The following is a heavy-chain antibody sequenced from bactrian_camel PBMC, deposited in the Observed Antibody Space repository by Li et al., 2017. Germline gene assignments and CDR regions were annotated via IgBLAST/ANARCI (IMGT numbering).Heavy chain of an antibody. V-gene: IGHV3S31*01. CDR3: AAGTRIIVGDYCDGITN. J-gene: IGHJ4*01. D-gene: IGHD4*01. CDR1: GYSSSRHC. Sequence: DVQLVESGGGSVQAGGSLRLSCTHFGYSSSRHCMGWFRQAPGKARKGIAGIRRDGDEYYADSVKGRFAISQDNAKNMIYLQMNSLTPDDTAMYYCAAGTRIIVGDYCDGITNWGQGTQVTVS. CDR2: IRRDGDE.